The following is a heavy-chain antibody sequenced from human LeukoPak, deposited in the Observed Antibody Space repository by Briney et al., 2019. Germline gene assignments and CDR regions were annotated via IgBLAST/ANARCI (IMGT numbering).Heavy chain of an antibody. D-gene: IGHD3-16*01. CDR3: ARQGDQGGHFDY. CDR1: GASLSSYY. V-gene: IGHV4-59*01. Sequence: SETLSLTCIVSGASLSSYYWSWIRQPPGKGLEWIGYISHIGSTNYNPSLKSRVTISVDTSKNQFSLKLRFVTAADTAVYYCARQGDQGGHFDYWGQGTLVTVSS. J-gene: IGHJ4*02. CDR2: ISHIGST.